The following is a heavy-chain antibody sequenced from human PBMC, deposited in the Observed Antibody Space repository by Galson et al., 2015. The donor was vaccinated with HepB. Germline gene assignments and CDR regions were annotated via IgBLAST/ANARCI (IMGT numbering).Heavy chain of an antibody. CDR1: GFTVSGSY. J-gene: IGHJ4*02. CDR3: ARETSRQMTD. CDR2: IYSGGST. Sequence: SLRLSCAASGFTVSGSYMSWVRQAPGKGLQWVSVIYSGGSTYYADSVKGRFTMSRDNSKNTLYLQMNSLRAEDPAVYYCARETSRQMTDWGQGTLVIVSS. D-gene: IGHD5-24*01. V-gene: IGHV3-53*01.